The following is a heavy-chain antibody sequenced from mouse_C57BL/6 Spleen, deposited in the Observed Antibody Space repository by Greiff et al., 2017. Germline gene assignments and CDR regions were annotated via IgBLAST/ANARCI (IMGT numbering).Heavy chain of an antibody. CDR3: ARQHDPYYAMYY. J-gene: IGHJ4*01. CDR1: GFTFSSYG. V-gene: IGHV5-6*01. D-gene: IGHD2-12*01. CDR2: ISNGGSYT. Sequence: EVKLMESGGDLVKPGGSLKLSCAASGFTFSSYGMSWVRQTPDKRLEWVATISNGGSYTYYPDSVKGRFTISRDNAKNTLYLHMSSLTSEATAMYYCARQHDPYYAMYYWGQGTSVSVSS.